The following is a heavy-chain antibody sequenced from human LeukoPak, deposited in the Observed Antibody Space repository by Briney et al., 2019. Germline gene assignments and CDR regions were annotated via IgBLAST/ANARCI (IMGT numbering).Heavy chain of an antibody. J-gene: IGHJ4*02. CDR2: ISFDGSNK. CDR3: AKDRVVYNWNYAYYFDD. Sequence: GGTLRLSCAASGFTFSNYAMHWVRQAPGKGLEWVSIISFDGSNKYYADSVRGRFTISRDNSKNTLYLQMNSLRAEDTAVYYCAKDRVVYNWNYAYYFDDWGQGTLVTVSS. V-gene: IGHV3-30*18. CDR1: GFTFSNYA. D-gene: IGHD1-7*01.